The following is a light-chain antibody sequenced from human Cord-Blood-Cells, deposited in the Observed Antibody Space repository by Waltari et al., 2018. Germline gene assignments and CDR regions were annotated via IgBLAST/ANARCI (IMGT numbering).Light chain of an antibody. CDR3: QQYDNLPSLT. CDR1: QDISNY. CDR2: DAS. J-gene: IGKJ4*01. V-gene: IGKV1-33*01. Sequence: IQMTQSLSSLSASVGDRVTITYQASQDISNYLNWYHQKPGKAPKLLIYDASNLETGVPSRFSGSGSGTDFTFTISSLQPEDIATYYCQQYDNLPSLTFGGGTKVEIK.